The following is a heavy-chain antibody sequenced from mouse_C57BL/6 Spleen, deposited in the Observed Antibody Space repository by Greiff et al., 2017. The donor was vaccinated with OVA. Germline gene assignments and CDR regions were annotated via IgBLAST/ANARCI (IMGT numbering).Heavy chain of an antibody. J-gene: IGHJ1*03. CDR3: VRALYDGYYDWYFDV. V-gene: IGHV10-3*01. D-gene: IGHD2-3*01. CDR2: IRSKSSNYAT. CDR1: GFTFNTYA. Sequence: EVQVVESGGGLVQPKGSLKLPCAASGFTFNTYAMHWVRQAPGKGLEWVARIRSKSSNYATYYADSVKDRFTISRDDSQSMLYLQMNNLKTEDTAMYYCVRALYDGYYDWYFDVWGTGTTVTVSS.